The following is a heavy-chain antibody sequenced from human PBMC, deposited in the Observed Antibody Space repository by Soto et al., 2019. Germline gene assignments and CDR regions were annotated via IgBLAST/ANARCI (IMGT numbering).Heavy chain of an antibody. CDR3: ASRFDC. Sequence: EVQLVESGGGLVQPGGSLRLSCAASGFTFSSYDMNWVRQAPGKGLEWVSYISSSSSAVYYADSVKGRFTISRDNVKNSLSLQMHSLRDEDTAVYYGASRFDCWGQGTLVTVSS. CDR2: ISSSSSAV. CDR1: GFTFSSYD. J-gene: IGHJ4*02. V-gene: IGHV3-48*02.